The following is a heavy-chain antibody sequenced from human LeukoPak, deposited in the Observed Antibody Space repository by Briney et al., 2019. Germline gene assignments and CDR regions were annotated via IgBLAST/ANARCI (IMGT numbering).Heavy chain of an antibody. V-gene: IGHV7-4-1*02. CDR3: AVSWPMVRDGGYYFDY. Sequence: GASVKVSCKASGYTFTSYAMNWVRQAPGQGLEWMGWINTNTGNPTYAQGFTGRFVFSLDTSVSTAYLQISSLKAEDTAVYYCAVSWPMVRDGGYYFDYWGQGTLVTVSS. CDR2: INTNTGNP. D-gene: IGHD3-10*01. CDR1: GYTFTSYA. J-gene: IGHJ4*02.